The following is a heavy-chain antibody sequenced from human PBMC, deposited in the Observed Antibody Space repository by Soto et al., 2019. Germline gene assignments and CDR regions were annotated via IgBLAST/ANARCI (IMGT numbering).Heavy chain of an antibody. J-gene: IGHJ5*02. CDR1: GGTFSNYG. CDR3: ARAAQTRNDWNDLGNGFDP. V-gene: IGHV1-69*01. Sequence: QVQLVQSGAEVKKPGYSVKVSCKASGGTFSNYGVSWVRQAPGHGLEWMGGIIPFFGTTNYAQKFQGRLTITADESTGTTYMELNRLMPADTAVYFCARAAQTRNDWNDLGNGFDPWGQGTLVTVSS. D-gene: IGHD1-1*01. CDR2: IIPFFGTT.